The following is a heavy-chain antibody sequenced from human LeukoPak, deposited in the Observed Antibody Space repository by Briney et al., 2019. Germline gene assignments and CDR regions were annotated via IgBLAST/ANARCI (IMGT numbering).Heavy chain of an antibody. V-gene: IGHV3-9*01. CDR1: GFTFDDYA. CDR3: ASEDCSSTSCYTYYFDY. J-gene: IGHJ4*02. CDR2: ISWNSGSI. Sequence: GRSLRLSCAASGFTFDDYAMHWVRQAPGKGLEWVSGISWNSGSIGYADSVKGRFTISRDNAKNSLYLQMNSLRAEDTAVYYCASEDCSSTSCYTYYFDYWGQGTLVTVSP. D-gene: IGHD2-2*02.